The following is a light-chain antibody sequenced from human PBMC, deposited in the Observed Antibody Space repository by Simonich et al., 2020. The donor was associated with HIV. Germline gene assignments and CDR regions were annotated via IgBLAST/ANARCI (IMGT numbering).Light chain of an antibody. CDR3: QQYYSTLSYT. CDR2: WAS. J-gene: IGKJ2*01. CDR1: QSVLYSYKNKNY. Sequence: DIVMTQSPDSLAVSLGERATINCKSSQSVLYSYKNKNYLAWYQQKPGQPPKMLIYWASTRESGVPDRFSGSGSGTDFTLTINSLQAEDVAVYYCQQYYSTLSYTFGQGTKLEIK. V-gene: IGKV4-1*01.